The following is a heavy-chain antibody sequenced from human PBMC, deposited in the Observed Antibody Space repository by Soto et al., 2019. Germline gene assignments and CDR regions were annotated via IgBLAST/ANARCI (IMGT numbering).Heavy chain of an antibody. CDR1: GFTFSNFA. J-gene: IGHJ4*02. Sequence: QSGGSLRLSCAASGFTFSNFAMSWVRQAPGKGLEWVSYINTLSSAIYYADSVKGRFTISRDNAKNSLYLQMNSLRAEDTAVYYCARRLQWQLRPLDSWGRGTLVTVSS. CDR2: INTLSSAI. V-gene: IGHV3-48*04. CDR3: ARRLQWQLRPLDS. D-gene: IGHD6-19*01.